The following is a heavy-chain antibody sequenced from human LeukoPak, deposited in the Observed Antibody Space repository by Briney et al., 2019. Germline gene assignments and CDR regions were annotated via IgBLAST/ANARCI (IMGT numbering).Heavy chain of an antibody. D-gene: IGHD3-10*01. J-gene: IGHJ6*03. CDR3: ARAGGGSGSFKYYYYYMDV. Sequence: GGSLRLSCAASGFTFSSYEMNWVRQALGKGLEWVSYISSSGSTIYYADSVKGRFTISRDNAKNSLYLQMNSLRAEDTAVYYCARAGGGSGSFKYYYYYMDVWGKGTTVTISS. V-gene: IGHV3-48*03. CDR2: ISSSGSTI. CDR1: GFTFSSYE.